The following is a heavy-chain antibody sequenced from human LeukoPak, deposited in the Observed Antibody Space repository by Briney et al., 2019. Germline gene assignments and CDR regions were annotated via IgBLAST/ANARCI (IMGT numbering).Heavy chain of an antibody. CDR3: ARETRAYGSGNLDY. CDR2: IYTSGST. CDR1: GGSISSYY. Sequence: SETLSPTCTVSGGSISSYYWSWIRQPAGKGLEWIGRIYTSGSTNYNPSLKSRVTMSVDTSKNQFSLKLSSVTAADTAVYYCARETRAYGSGNLDYWGQGTLVTVSS. J-gene: IGHJ4*02. V-gene: IGHV4-4*07. D-gene: IGHD3-10*01.